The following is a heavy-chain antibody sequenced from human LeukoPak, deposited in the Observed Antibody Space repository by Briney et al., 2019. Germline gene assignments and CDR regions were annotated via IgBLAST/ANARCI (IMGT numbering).Heavy chain of an antibody. CDR2: ISGSGDST. CDR1: GGPISSSSYY. D-gene: IGHD6-13*01. Sequence: ETLSLTCTVSGGPISSSSYYWGWIRQPPGKGLEWVSAISGSGDSTFYADSVKGRFTISRDKSKNTLYLQMNSLRADDTAVYYCAKAPYSISWAYCYFDLWGRGTLVTVSS. V-gene: IGHV3-23*01. CDR3: AKAPYSISWAYCYFDL. J-gene: IGHJ2*01.